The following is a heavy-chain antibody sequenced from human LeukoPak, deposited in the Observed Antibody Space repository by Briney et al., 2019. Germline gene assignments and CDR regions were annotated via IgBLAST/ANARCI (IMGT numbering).Heavy chain of an antibody. D-gene: IGHD7-27*01. CDR3: ARVGELGMRGR. Sequence: SVRVSSKGSGGTFSIYAISWVGQAPGQGGEWMGGIIPIFGTANYTQKFQGRVTITADEYTSTAYMELSSLRSEDTAVYYCARVGELGMRGRWGQGTLVTVSS. V-gene: IGHV1-69*13. CDR1: GGTFSIYA. J-gene: IGHJ4*02. CDR2: IIPIFGTA.